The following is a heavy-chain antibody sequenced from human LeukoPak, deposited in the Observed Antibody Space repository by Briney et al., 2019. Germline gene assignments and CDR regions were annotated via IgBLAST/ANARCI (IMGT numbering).Heavy chain of an antibody. CDR1: GFTLSSYW. V-gene: IGHV3-7*01. CDR2: IKQDGSEK. D-gene: IGHD1-26*01. J-gene: IGHJ4*02. Sequence: PGGSLRLSCAASGFTLSSYWMSWVRQAPGKGLEWVANIKQDGSEKYYVDSVTGRFTISRDNAKNSLFLQMNSLRAEDTAVYFCARWATSFDFWGQGILVTVS. CDR3: ARWATSFDF.